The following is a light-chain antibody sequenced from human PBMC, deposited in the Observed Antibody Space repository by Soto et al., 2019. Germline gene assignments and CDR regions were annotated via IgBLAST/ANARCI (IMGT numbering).Light chain of an antibody. J-gene: IGLJ1*01. Sequence: QSALTQPASVSGSPGQSITISCTGTSSDVGSYIYVSWYQHHPGKAPKLMIYDVSNRPSGVSNRFSGSESGNTASLTISGLQAEDEAEYYCVSYTTFSSYVFGTGTKLTVL. CDR3: VSYTTFSSYV. CDR1: SSDVGSYIY. V-gene: IGLV2-14*01. CDR2: DVS.